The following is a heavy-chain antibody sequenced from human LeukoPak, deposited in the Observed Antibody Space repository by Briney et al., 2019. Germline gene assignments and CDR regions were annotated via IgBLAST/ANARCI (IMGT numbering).Heavy chain of an antibody. CDR3: ARGGNSGAFDI. D-gene: IGHD4-23*01. CDR2: IYSGGST. J-gene: IGHJ3*02. V-gene: IGHV3-53*01. Sequence: PGESLRLSCATSGFTVSSNYMSWVRQAPGQGLEWVSLIYSGGSTYYADSVTGRFNISRDNSKNTLYLQMNSLRVEDTAVYYCARGGNSGAFDIWGQGTMVTVSS. CDR1: GFTVSSNY.